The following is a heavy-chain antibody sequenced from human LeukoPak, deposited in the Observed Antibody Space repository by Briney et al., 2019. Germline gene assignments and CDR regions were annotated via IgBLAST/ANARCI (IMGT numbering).Heavy chain of an antibody. CDR2: IKQDGSEK. J-gene: IGHJ4*02. CDR3: ARDRYEAYFDY. Sequence: PGGSLRLSCAASGFTFSSYWVSWVRQAPGKGLEWVANIKQDGSEKYYVDSVKGRFTISRDNAKNSLYLQMNSLRAEDTAVYYCARDRYEAYFDYWGQGTLVTVSS. D-gene: IGHD1-1*01. CDR1: GFTFSSYW. V-gene: IGHV3-7*01.